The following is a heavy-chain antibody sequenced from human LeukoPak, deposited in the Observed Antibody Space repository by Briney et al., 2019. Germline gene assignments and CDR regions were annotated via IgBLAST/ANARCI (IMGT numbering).Heavy chain of an antibody. D-gene: IGHD6-25*01. CDR3: AREGGFYRPLDY. CDR2: VHLDGRT. Sequence: SETLSLTCGVSGGSVSSTNWWTWIRPPPGKGLEWIGEVHLDGRTNFNPSLKSRLTMSVDLSENHVSLKLTSVTAADTAVYYCAREGGFYRPLDYSGQGTLVTVSS. CDR1: GGSVSSTNW. V-gene: IGHV4-4*02. J-gene: IGHJ4*02.